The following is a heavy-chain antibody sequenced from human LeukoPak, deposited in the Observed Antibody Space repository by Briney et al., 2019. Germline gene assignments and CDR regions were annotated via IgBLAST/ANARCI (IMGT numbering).Heavy chain of an antibody. CDR3: ARPGYSVGAFDI. CDR2: INHSGST. CDR1: GGSFSGYY. Sequence: SETLSLTCAVYGGSFSGYYWSWIRQPPGKGLEWIGEINHSGSTNYNPSLKSRVTISVDTSKNQFSLKLSSVTAADTAVYYCARPGYSVGAFDIWGQGTMVTVSS. D-gene: IGHD6-13*01. V-gene: IGHV4-34*01. J-gene: IGHJ3*02.